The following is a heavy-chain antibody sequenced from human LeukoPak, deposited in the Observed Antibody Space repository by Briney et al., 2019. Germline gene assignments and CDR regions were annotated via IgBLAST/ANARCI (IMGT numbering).Heavy chain of an antibody. CDR1: GFTFSSYA. V-gene: IGHV3-30-3*01. J-gene: IGHJ3*02. Sequence: PGGSLRLSCAASGFTFSSYAMHWVRQAPGKGLEWVAVISYDGSNKYYADSVKGRFTISRDNSKNTLYLQMNSLRAEDTAVYYCAREHTSTYYDFWSGPNRGGGAFDIWGQGTMVTVSS. CDR2: ISYDGSNK. CDR3: AREHTSTYYDFWSGPNRGGGAFDI. D-gene: IGHD3-3*01.